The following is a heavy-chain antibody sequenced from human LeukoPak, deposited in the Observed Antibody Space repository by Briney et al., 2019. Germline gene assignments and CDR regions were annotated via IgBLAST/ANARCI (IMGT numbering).Heavy chain of an antibody. CDR1: GGSISGYY. CDR3: ARGNNRRSFDY. D-gene: IGHD1-14*01. J-gene: IGHJ4*02. CDR2: VYYSGTT. V-gene: IGHV4-59*01. Sequence: PSETLSLTCSVSGGSISGYYCSWIRQPPGKGLEWIGYVYYSGTTNYNPSLMSRVTISMDTSKNQFSLKLNSVTAADTAVYYCARGNNRRSFDYWGQGTLVTVSS.